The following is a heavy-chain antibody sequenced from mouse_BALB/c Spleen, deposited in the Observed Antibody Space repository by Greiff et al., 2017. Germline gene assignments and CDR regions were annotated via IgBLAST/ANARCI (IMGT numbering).Heavy chain of an antibody. CDR3: ARGGYYGSSFWFAY. V-gene: IGHV4-1*02. CDR1: GFDFSRYW. CDR2: INPDSSTI. J-gene: IGHJ3*01. D-gene: IGHD1-1*01. Sequence: EVQLQESGGGLVQPGGSLKLSCAASGFDFSRYWMSWVRQAPGKGLEWIGEINPDSSTINYTPSLKDKFIISRDNAKNTLYLQMSKVRSEDTALYYCARGGYYGSSFWFAYWGQGTLVTVSA.